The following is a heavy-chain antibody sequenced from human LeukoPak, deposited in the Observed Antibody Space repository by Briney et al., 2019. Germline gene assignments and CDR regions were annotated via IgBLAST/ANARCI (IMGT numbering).Heavy chain of an antibody. V-gene: IGHV1-69*05. J-gene: IGHJ3*02. CDR2: IIPIFGTA. D-gene: IGHD3-22*01. Sequence: SVKVSCKASGCTFSSYAISWVRQAPGQGLEWMERIIPIFGTANYAQKFQGRVTITTDESTSTAYMELSSLRSEDTAVYYCARAPDSSGYYWNDAFDIWGQGTMVTVSS. CDR1: GCTFSSYA. CDR3: ARAPDSSGYYWNDAFDI.